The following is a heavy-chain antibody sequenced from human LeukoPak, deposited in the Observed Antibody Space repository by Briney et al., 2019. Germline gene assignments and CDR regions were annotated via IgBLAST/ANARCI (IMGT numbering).Heavy chain of an antibody. CDR1: GYTFSDYG. J-gene: IGHJ4*02. V-gene: IGHV1-18*01. D-gene: IGHD6-25*01. CDR2: ISVSSGTT. Sequence: ASVKVSCKASGYTFSDYGVTWVRHAPGQGLEWMGWISVSSGTTTYAEDFQGRLTISTDSSTGTAYMEIRSLRPDDTAVYFCTRDVSRGYMDLWGQGSLVTVAS. CDR3: TRDVSRGYMDL.